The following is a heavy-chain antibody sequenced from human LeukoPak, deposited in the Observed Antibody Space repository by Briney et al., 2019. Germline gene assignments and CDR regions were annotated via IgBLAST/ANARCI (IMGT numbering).Heavy chain of an antibody. V-gene: IGHV1-69*04. CDR3: ARGKVLTGSYGMDV. D-gene: IGHD3-9*01. CDR1: GGTFSSYA. J-gene: IGHJ6*02. Sequence: SVKVSCKASGGTFSSYAISWVRQAPGQGLEWMGRIIPILGIANYAQKFQGRVTITADKSTSTAYMELSSLRSEDTAVYYCARGKVLTGSYGMDVWGQGTTVTVSS. CDR2: IIPILGIA.